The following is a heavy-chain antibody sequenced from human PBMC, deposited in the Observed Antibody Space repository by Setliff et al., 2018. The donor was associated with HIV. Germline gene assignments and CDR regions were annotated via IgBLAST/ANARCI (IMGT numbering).Heavy chain of an antibody. J-gene: IGHJ4*02. CDR3: ARSGVDFWSGEYYFDY. CDR1: GVSISSSDYY. D-gene: IGHD3-3*01. V-gene: IGHV4-39*01. CDR2: IYYSGST. Sequence: SETLSLTCTVSGVSISSSDYYWGWIRQPPGKGLEWIGSIYYSGSTYYKPSLKRRVTMSVDSSKNQFSLKLSSVTAADTAIYYCARSGVDFWSGEYYFDYWGQGTQVTVSS.